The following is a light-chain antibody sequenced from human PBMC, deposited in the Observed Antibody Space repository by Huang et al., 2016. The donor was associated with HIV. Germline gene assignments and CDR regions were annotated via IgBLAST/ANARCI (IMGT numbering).Light chain of an antibody. J-gene: IGKJ1*01. V-gene: IGKV1-5*03. Sequence: DIQMTQSPSTLSASVGDRVIITCRASQSISKWFAWYQQKPGRATKLLIYKSSSLESGVPSMFSGSGSGTDFTLTISYLQPDDFATYYCQQYNTNSWAFGQGTKVEIK. CDR2: KSS. CDR1: QSISKW. CDR3: QQYNTNSWA.